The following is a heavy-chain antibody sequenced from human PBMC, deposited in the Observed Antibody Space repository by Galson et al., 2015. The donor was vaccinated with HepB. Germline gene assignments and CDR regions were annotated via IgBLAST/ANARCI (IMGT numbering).Heavy chain of an antibody. CDR1: GFSFNSYW. Sequence: SLRLSCAASGFSFNSYWMNWVRQAPGKGLEWVSSISTSSSYISYADSVKGRFTISRDNAKNSLFLQMNSLRAEDTAVYYCARDPRDTTMGVEYHYYSGMDVWGQGTTVTVSS. V-gene: IGHV3-21*01. CDR3: ARDPRDTTMGVEYHYYSGMDV. J-gene: IGHJ6*02. CDR2: ISTSSSYI. D-gene: IGHD5-18*01.